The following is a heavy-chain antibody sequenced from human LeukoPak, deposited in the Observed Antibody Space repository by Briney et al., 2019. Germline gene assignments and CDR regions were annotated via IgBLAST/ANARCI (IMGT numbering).Heavy chain of an antibody. CDR1: GLNFDDSA. J-gene: IGHJ4*02. CDR3: ARGLYSSGWYVPELDY. V-gene: IGHV3-13*04. D-gene: IGHD6-19*01. Sequence: PGGSLRLSCVASGLNFDDSAMHWVRQAPGKGLEWVSAITTRGDTYYSGSVKGRFTISRENAKNSLYLQMNSLRAGDTAVYYCARGLYSSGWYVPELDYWGQGTLVAVSS. CDR2: ITTRGDT.